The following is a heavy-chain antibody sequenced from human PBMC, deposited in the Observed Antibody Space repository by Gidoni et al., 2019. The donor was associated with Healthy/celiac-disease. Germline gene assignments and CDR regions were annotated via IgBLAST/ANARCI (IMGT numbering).Heavy chain of an antibody. Sequence: QVQLQESGPGLVKPSQPLSLTCTVSDGSISRGSYYWRWIRQPAGKGLEWIGRIYTSGSTNYNPSLKSRVTISVDTSKNQFSLKLSSVTAADTAVYYCAREQMYSGFDYWGQGTLVTVSS. CDR3: AREQMYSGFDY. V-gene: IGHV4-61*02. D-gene: IGHD2-8*01. CDR1: DGSISRGSYY. CDR2: IYTSGST. J-gene: IGHJ4*02.